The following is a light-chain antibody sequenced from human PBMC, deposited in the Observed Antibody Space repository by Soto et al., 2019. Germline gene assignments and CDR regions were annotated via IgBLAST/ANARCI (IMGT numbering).Light chain of an antibody. CDR3: TSYAGTHSFFYV. Sequence: QSALTQPPSASGSPGQSVTISCTGTSSDVGGYNYVSWYQQHPGKAPKLIIYEVSKRPSGVPDRFSGSKSGNTASLTVSGLQAEDEADYYCTSYAGTHSFFYVFGTGTKLTVL. CDR2: EVS. V-gene: IGLV2-8*01. J-gene: IGLJ1*01. CDR1: SSDVGGYNY.